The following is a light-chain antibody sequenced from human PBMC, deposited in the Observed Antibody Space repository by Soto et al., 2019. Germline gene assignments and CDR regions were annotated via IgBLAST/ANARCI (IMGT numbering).Light chain of an antibody. CDR1: SSDVGGYNY. Sequence: QSALTQPASVSGSPGQSITMSCTGTSSDVGGYNYVSWYQQHPGKAPKLMIYDVSNRPSGVSNRFSGSKSGNTASLTISGLQAEEEADYYCSSYTSSSTLVVFGGGAKLTVL. J-gene: IGLJ2*01. V-gene: IGLV2-14*01. CDR2: DVS. CDR3: SSYTSSSTLVV.